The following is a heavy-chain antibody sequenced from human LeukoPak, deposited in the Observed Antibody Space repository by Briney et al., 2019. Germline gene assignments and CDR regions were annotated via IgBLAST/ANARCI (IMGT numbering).Heavy chain of an antibody. CDR3: AKVRVVVVPAEALDY. D-gene: IGHD2-2*01. V-gene: IGHV3-23*01. J-gene: IGHJ4*02. CDR1: GFTFSSYA. Sequence: GGSLRLSCAASGFTFSSYAMSWVRRAPGKGLEWVSAISGSGGSTYYADSVKGRFTISRDNSKNTLYLQMNSLRAEDTAVYYCAKVRVVVVPAEALDYWGQGTLVTVSS. CDR2: ISGSGGST.